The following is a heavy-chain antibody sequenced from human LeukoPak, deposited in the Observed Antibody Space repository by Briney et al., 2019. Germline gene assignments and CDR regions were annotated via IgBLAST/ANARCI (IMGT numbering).Heavy chain of an antibody. CDR1: GGSISSYY. D-gene: IGHD7-27*01. CDR3: ARHPPSLGIADY. V-gene: IGHV4-59*08. J-gene: IGHJ4*02. Sequence: SETLSPTCTVSGGSISSYYWSWIRQPPGKGLEWIGYIYYSGSTNYNPSLKSRVTISVDTSKNQFSLKLSSVTAADTAVYYCARHPPSLGIADYWGQGTLVTVSS. CDR2: IYYSGST.